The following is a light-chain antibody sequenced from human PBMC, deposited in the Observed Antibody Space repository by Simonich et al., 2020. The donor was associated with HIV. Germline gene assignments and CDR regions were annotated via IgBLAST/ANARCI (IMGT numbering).Light chain of an antibody. CDR1: QSLVYSDGNTY. J-gene: IGKJ4*01. Sequence: DVVMTQSPLSLPVTLGQPASISCRSSQSLVYSDGNTYLNWFQQRPGQSPRRLIYKVSNWDSGVPDRFSGSGSGTDFTLTISSLQTEDVAVYYCQQYYGTPLTFGGGTRVEIK. V-gene: IGKV2D-30*01. CDR2: KVS. CDR3: QQYYGTPLT.